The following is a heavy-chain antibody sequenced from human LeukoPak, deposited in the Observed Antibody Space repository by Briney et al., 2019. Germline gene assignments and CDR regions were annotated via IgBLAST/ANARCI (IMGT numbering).Heavy chain of an antibody. CDR3: AREEYFQDSNGYSYYFHS. V-gene: IGHV4-4*07. J-gene: IGHJ4*02. Sequence: SETLSLTCTVSGGSIGWDYWSWIRQSAGKGLEWIGRIYKSGSTNCNPSFRSRVTMSVDTSKNQFSLNVTSVTAADTAVYYCAREEYFQDSNGYSYYFHSWGQGSLVTVSS. D-gene: IGHD3-22*01. CDR2: IYKSGST. CDR1: GGSIGWDY.